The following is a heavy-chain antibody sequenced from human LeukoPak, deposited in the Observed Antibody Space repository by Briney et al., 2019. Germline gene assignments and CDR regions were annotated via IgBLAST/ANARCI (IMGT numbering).Heavy chain of an antibody. CDR1: GFTFDDYG. Sequence: GGSLRLSCAAFGFTFDDYGMSWVRQAPGKGLEWVSGINWNGGSTGYADSVKGRFTISRDNAKNSLYLQMNSLRAEDTALYYCARGSDSSGYYLTAFDIWGQGTMVTVSS. J-gene: IGHJ3*02. D-gene: IGHD3-22*01. CDR3: ARGSDSSGYYLTAFDI. V-gene: IGHV3-20*04. CDR2: INWNGGST.